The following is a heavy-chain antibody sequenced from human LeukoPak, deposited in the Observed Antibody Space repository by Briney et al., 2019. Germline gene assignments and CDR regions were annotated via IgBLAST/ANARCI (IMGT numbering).Heavy chain of an antibody. D-gene: IGHD1-14*01. CDR1: GFAVGSNY. J-gene: IGHJ4*02. V-gene: IGHV3-53*01. Sequence: GGSLRLSCVASGFAVGSNYMSWVRQAPGKGLEWVSLYSGGAIRYADSVKGRFTISRDSSKNTLFLQMNDLTVEDTARYYCARRPGNWGQGILVTVSS. CDR3: ARRPGN. CDR2: YSGGAI.